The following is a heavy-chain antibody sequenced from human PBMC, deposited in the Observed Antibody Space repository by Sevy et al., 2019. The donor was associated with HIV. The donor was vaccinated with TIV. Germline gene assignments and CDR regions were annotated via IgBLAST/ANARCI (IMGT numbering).Heavy chain of an antibody. J-gene: IGHJ6*02. D-gene: IGHD3-10*01. V-gene: IGHV3-30-3*01. CDR2: VSFDGSDK. CDR3: ARDQAGPSDDYYYYYGMDL. Sequence: GGSLRLSCAASGFILRNYVMHWVRQAPGKGLEWVAAVSFDGSDKFYSDSVKGRFTISRDNSKNRLYLQTNSLRAEDTAVYYCARDQAGPSDDYYYYYGMDLWGQGTTVTV. CDR1: GFILRNYV.